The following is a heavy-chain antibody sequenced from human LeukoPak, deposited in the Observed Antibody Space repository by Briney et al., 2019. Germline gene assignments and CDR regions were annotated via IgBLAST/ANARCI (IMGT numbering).Heavy chain of an antibody. CDR1: GGSISSSSYY. CDR3: ARVMNDGVFDI. J-gene: IGHJ3*02. Sequence: SETLSLTCTVSGGSISSSSYYWSWIRQPPGKGLEWIGSIYYSGSTYYNPSLKSRVTISVDTSKNQFSLKLSSVTAADTAVYYCARVMNDGVFDIWGQGTMVTVSS. D-gene: IGHD2-8*01. V-gene: IGHV4-39*07. CDR2: IYYSGST.